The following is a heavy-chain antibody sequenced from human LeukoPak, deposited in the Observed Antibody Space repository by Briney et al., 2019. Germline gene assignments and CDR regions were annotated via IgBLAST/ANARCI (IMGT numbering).Heavy chain of an antibody. V-gene: IGHV3-9*03. CDR1: GFTFDNYA. Sequence: GGSLRLSCAVSGFTFDNYAMHWVRQAPGKGLEWVSGISWNSGTIGYADSVKGRFTIARDNAKNSLYLLTNSLRAEDMALYYGAKEAPRQYDYVWGSYREGGGYFDYWGQGTLVTVSS. D-gene: IGHD3-16*02. J-gene: IGHJ4*02. CDR3: AKEAPRQYDYVWGSYREGGGYFDY. CDR2: ISWNSGTI.